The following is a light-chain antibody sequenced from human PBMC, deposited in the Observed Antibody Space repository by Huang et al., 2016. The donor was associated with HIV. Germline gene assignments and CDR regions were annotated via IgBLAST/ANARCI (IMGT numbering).Light chain of an antibody. V-gene: IGKV3-11*01. J-gene: IGKJ5*01. CDR3: QRRSSWPSIT. CDR2: DAS. Sequence: EIVLTQSPATLSLSPGERATLSCRASQSVSNFLAWYQQKPGQAPRLLIYDASNRATGIPARFSGSGSGTDFTLTISSLEPEDFAFYYCQRRSSWPSITFGQGTRLEIK. CDR1: QSVSNF.